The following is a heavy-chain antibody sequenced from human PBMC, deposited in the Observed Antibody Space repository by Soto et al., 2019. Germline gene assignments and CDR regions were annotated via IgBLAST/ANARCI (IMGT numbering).Heavy chain of an antibody. CDR3: ASTAWYYHDSSGYYWGAFDI. CDR2: IYPGDSDT. CDR1: GYSFTRYW. J-gene: IGHJ3*02. V-gene: IGHV5-51*01. D-gene: IGHD3-22*01. Sequence: GESLKISCKCSGYSFTRYWIGWVRQMPGKGLEWMGIIYPGDSDTRYSPSFQGQVTISADKSISTAYLQWSSLKASDTAMYYCASTAWYYHDSSGYYWGAFDIWGQGTMATV.